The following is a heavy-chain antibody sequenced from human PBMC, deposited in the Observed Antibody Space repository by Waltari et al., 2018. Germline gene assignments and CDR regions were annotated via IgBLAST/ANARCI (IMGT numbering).Heavy chain of an antibody. CDR1: GGSIRSGGYY. J-gene: IGHJ5*02. CDR3: ATNHYGTGKGWFDP. CDR2: LYYTGRT. D-gene: IGHD3-10*01. V-gene: IGHV4-31*03. Sequence: QVQLQESGPGLVKASETLSLTCTVSGGSIRSGGYYWSWLRQHPGQGLEWIGYLYYTGRTDYNPSLKSRVSISVETSKNQFSLKLSSVTAADTAVYYCATNHYGTGKGWFDPWGQGTPVTVSS.